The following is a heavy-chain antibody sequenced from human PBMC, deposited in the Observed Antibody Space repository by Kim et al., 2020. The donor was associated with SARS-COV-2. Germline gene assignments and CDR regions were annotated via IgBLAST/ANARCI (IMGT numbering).Heavy chain of an antibody. CDR2: ISSSGSYT. CDR3: ARVPVGASSWYYFDS. V-gene: IGHV3-11*05. D-gene: IGHD6-13*01. J-gene: IGHJ4*02. Sequence: GGSLRLSCEASGINFSDYYMSWIRQAPGKGLEGVSYISSSGSYTKYADSLKGRFTISRDNAENSLYLEMNSLSADDTAVYYCARVPVGASSWYYFDSWGQGTLVTVSS. CDR1: GINFSDYY.